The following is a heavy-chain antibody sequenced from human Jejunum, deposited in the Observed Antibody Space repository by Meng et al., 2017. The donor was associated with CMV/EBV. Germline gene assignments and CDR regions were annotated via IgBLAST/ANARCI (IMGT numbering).Heavy chain of an antibody. Sequence: QLVESGGGVVQSGGSLRLSCAASGFSFSSYGMHWVRQAPGKGLEWVAFTQYDGTNENYADSVKGRFTISRDNSKSTLYLQMNSLRAEETGVYYCAKTPDFGTYGSDYFDSWGQGTLVTVYS. J-gene: IGHJ4*02. D-gene: IGHD3-10*01. CDR1: GFSFSSYG. CDR2: TQYDGTNE. V-gene: IGHV3-30*02. CDR3: AKTPDFGTYGSDYFDS.